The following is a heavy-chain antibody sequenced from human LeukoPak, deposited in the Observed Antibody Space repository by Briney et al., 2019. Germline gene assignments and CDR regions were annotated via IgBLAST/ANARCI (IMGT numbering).Heavy chain of an antibody. Sequence: SETLSLTCTVSGGSISSYYWSWIRQPAGKGLEWIGRIYTSGSTNYNPSLKSRVTMSVDTSKNQFSLKLSSVTAADTAVYYCARDRLAAAGISRYNWFDPWGQGTLVTVSS. V-gene: IGHV4-4*07. CDR1: GGSISSYY. D-gene: IGHD6-13*01. CDR3: ARDRLAAAGISRYNWFDP. CDR2: IYTSGST. J-gene: IGHJ5*02.